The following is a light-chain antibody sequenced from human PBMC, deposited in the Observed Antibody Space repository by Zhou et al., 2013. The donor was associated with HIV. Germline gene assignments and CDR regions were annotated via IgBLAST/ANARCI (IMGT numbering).Light chain of an antibody. Sequence: EIVMTQSPATLSVSPGERATLSCRTSQSVSSYLAWYQQRPGQAPRLLIYDASNRAAGIPARFSGSGSGTDFTLTISSLQPDEFATYYCQQYNTYPITFGQGTRLEI. CDR2: DAS. CDR1: QSVSSY. CDR3: QQYNTYPIT. J-gene: IGKJ5*01. V-gene: IGKV3D-15*01.